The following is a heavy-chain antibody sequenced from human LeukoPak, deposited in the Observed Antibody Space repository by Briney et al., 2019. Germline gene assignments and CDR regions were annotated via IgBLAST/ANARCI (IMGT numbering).Heavy chain of an antibody. CDR2: INTDGRTT. CDR3: ARDNAYMFDY. V-gene: IGHV3-74*01. D-gene: IGHD5-24*01. Sequence: GGSLRLSCAASGFSLSAYWMTWVRQAPGKGLVWVAHINTDGRTTTYADSVKGRFTVSRDNAKNTLYLEMNRLRAEDTAVYYCARDNAYMFDYWGQGTQVTVSS. J-gene: IGHJ4*02. CDR1: GFSLSAYW.